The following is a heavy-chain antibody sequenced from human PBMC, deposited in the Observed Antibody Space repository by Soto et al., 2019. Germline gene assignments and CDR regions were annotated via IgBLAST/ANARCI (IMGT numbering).Heavy chain of an antibody. CDR1: GFSFDDFA. J-gene: IGHJ4*02. CDR2: LSWNGGYI. V-gene: IGHV3-9*01. CDR3: VKDRDYFDSSGYFAY. D-gene: IGHD3-22*01. Sequence: EVQLVESGGGLEQPGRSLRLSCAASGFSFDDFAMHWVRQAPGKGLEWVSGLSWNGGYIAYADSVKGRFTISRDNAKNSLYLHMSSLRVEDTALYYCVKDRDYFDSSGYFAYWGQGTLVTVSS.